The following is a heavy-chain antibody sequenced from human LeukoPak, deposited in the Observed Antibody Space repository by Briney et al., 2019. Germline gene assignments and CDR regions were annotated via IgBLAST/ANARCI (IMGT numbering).Heavy chain of an antibody. J-gene: IGHJ4*02. Sequence: PGGSLRLSCAASGFTFSSSAMHWVRQAPDKGLEWVAVISYDGSNKYYADSVKGRFTISRDNSKNTLYLQMNSLRAEDTALYYCAKGSTYGDYYYWGQGTLVTVSS. D-gene: IGHD4-17*01. CDR3: AKGSTYGDYYY. CDR2: ISYDGSNK. CDR1: GFTFSSSA. V-gene: IGHV3-30-3*01.